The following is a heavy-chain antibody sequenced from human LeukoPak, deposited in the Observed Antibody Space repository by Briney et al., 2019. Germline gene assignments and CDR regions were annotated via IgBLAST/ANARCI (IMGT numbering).Heavy chain of an antibody. D-gene: IGHD5-18*01. CDR1: GDSISNNKW. J-gene: IGHJ6*03. CDR3: ARTTEGGYTYDYFYYYYMDV. CDR2: IFHSGFI. V-gene: IGHV4-4*02. Sequence: SETLSLTCTVSGDSISNNKWWNWVRQPPGKGLEWIGEIFHSGFINYNPSLKSRVTISVDTSKNQFSLKLSSVTAADTAVYYCARTTEGGYTYDYFYYYYMDVWGKGTTVTISS.